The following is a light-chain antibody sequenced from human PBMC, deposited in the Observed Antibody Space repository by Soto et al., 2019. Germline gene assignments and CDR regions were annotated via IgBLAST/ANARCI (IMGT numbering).Light chain of an antibody. V-gene: IGKV3-11*01. CDR3: QQHNNWPT. Sequence: EIVLTQSPATLSLSPGERATLSCRASHSVSTSLAWYQQKPGQAPRLLIYGASKRATGIPARFSGSGSGTDFTLTISSLEPEDFAVYFCQQHNNWPTFGQGTRLEIK. CDR1: HSVSTS. CDR2: GAS. J-gene: IGKJ5*01.